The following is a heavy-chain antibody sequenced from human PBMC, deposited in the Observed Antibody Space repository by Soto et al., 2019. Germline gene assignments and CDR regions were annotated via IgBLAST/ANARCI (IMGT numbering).Heavy chain of an antibody. V-gene: IGHV1-18*01. CDR3: ARALAHCSSTSCYHNAFDI. CDR1: GYTFTSYG. J-gene: IGHJ3*02. Sequence: QVQLVQSGAEVKKPGASVKVSCKASGYTFTSYGISWVRQAPGQGLEWMGWISAYNGNTNYAQKLQGRVTMTTDTSTSTAYMELRSLRSDDTAVYYCARALAHCSSTSCYHNAFDIWGQGTMVTVSS. D-gene: IGHD2-2*01. CDR2: ISAYNGNT.